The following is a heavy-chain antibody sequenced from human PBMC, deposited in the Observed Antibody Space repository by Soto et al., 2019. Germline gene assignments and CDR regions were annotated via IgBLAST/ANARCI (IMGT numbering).Heavy chain of an antibody. CDR1: GYTFTNYW. CDR3: ARRGKEDYYYGMDV. Sequence: PGESLKISCKASGYTFTNYWIAWVRQMPGRGLEWMGIIYPGDSETRYNPSFQGQVTFSADTSLNTTYLQWTSLKASDTAMYFCARRGKEDYYYGMDVWGQGTTVTVSS. CDR2: IYPGDSET. J-gene: IGHJ6*02. V-gene: IGHV5-51*01.